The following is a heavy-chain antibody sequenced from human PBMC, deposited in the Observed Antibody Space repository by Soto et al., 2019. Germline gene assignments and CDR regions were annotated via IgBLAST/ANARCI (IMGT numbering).Heavy chain of an antibody. Sequence: QLQLQESGPGLVKPSETLSLTCAVSGGSISGSYYYWGWLRQSPGGGPEWIGSVFFTGFTSYNPSRESRVSVSVDTSKNQFSLKVSAVTAADTAVYYCASSQKGYNWNYFDHWGQGALVTVAS. CDR3: ASSQKGYNWNYFDH. D-gene: IGHD1-20*01. CDR1: GGSISGSYYY. CDR2: VFFTGFT. V-gene: IGHV4-39*01. J-gene: IGHJ4*02.